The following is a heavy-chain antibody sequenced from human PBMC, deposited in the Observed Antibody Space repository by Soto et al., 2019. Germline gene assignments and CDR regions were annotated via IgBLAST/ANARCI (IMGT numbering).Heavy chain of an antibody. J-gene: IGHJ3*02. Sequence: KGLVWVSRSNSDGSSTSYADSVKGRFTIARDNAKNTLYLQMNSLRAEDTAVYYCAREGHSGSSLMDASDI. CDR3: AREGHSGSSLMDASDI. V-gene: IGHV3-74*01. CDR2: SNSDGSST. D-gene: IGHD1-26*01.